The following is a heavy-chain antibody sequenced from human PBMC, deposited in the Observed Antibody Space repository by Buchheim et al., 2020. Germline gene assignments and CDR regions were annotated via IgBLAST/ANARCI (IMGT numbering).Heavy chain of an antibody. V-gene: IGHV3-74*01. D-gene: IGHD2-2*01. J-gene: IGHJ6*02. CDR1: GFTFSSYW. CDR2: INSDGSST. CDR3: ARDIVVVPAAMFLYYYYGMDV. Sequence: EVQLVESGGGLVQPGGSLRPSCAASGFTFSSYWMHWVRQAPGKGLVWVSRINSDGSSTSYADSVKGRFTISRDNAKNTLYLQMNSLRAEDTAVYYCARDIVVVPAAMFLYYYYGMDVWGQGTT.